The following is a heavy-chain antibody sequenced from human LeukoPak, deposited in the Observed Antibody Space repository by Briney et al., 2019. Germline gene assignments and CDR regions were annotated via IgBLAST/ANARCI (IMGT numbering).Heavy chain of an antibody. CDR2: IYHSGST. CDR3: ARVYYYGSGSYYNGFDY. Sequence: SETLSLTCSVSGYSISSGYYWGWIRQPPGKGLEWIGSIYHSGSTYYNPSLKSRVTISVDTSKNQLSRKLSSVTAADTAVYYCARVYYYGSGSYYNGFDYWGQGTLVTVSS. CDR1: GYSISSGYY. D-gene: IGHD3-10*01. J-gene: IGHJ4*02. V-gene: IGHV4-38-2*02.